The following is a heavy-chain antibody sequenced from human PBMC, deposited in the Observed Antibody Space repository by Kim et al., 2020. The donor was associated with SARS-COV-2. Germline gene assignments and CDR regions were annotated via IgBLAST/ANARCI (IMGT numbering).Heavy chain of an antibody. J-gene: IGHJ2*01. CDR3: ARLIVVVPAANWYFDL. D-gene: IGHD2-2*01. V-gene: IGHV1-2*02. Sequence: KFQGRVTMTRDTSISTAYMELSRLRSDDTAVYYCARLIVVVPAANWYFDLWGRGTLVTVSS.